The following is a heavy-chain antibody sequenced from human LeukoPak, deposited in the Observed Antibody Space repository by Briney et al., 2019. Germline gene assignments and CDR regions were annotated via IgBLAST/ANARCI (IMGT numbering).Heavy chain of an antibody. CDR1: AFTFSSYE. CDR3: ERGAYCSSTSCFLPFGF. CDR2: ICSSGSTI. D-gene: IGHD2-2*01. Sequence: GGSLTLSCAASAFTFSSYEMNWLRQAPGKGLEWVSYICSSGSTIYYADSVKGRFTISRDNANTSLYLQMKSLRAEETAVYYCERGAYCSSTSCFLPFGFWGQGTLVTVSS. J-gene: IGHJ4*02. V-gene: IGHV3-48*03.